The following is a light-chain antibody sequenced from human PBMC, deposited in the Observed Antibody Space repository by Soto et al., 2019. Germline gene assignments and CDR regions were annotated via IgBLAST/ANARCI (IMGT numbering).Light chain of an antibody. J-gene: IGKJ4*01. CDR3: QQYNSYPLT. CDR2: KAS. CDR1: QSISSW. V-gene: IGKV1-5*03. Sequence: DIQMTQSPSTLSASVGDRVTIICRASQSISSWLAWYQQNPGKAPKLLIYKASSLESGVPSRFSGSGSGTEFTLTISSLQPDDFATYYCQQYNSYPLTFGGGTKVEIK.